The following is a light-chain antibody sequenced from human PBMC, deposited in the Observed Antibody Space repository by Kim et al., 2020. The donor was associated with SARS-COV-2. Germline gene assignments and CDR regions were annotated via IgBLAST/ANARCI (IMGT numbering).Light chain of an antibody. CDR3: NSRGSNDNVL. CDR1: SLRSYY. V-gene: IGLV3-19*01. J-gene: IGLJ2*01. Sequence: SSELTQDPAVSVALGQTVRITCQGDSLRSYYATWYQQKPGQAPIVVIYGKNNRPSGIPDRFSGSSSRDTASLTITGTQAGDEADYYCNSRGSNDNVLFGGGTQLTVL. CDR2: GKN.